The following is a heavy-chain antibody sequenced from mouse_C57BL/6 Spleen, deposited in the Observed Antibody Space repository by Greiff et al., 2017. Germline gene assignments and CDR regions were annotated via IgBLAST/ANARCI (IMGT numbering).Heavy chain of an antibody. Sequence: EVQGVESGGGLVKPGGSLKLSCAASGFTFSDYGMHWVRQAPEKGLEWVAYISSGSSTIYYADTVKGRFTISRDNAKNTLFLQMTSLRAEDTAMYYCARKGTTVVAHYYAMDYWGQGTSVTVSS. J-gene: IGHJ4*01. CDR2: ISSGSSTI. CDR3: ARKGTTVVAHYYAMDY. D-gene: IGHD1-1*01. V-gene: IGHV5-17*01. CDR1: GFTFSDYG.